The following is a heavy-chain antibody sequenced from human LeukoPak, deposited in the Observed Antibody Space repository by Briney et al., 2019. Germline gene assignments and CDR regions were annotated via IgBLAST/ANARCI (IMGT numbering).Heavy chain of an antibody. D-gene: IGHD3-10*01. J-gene: IGHJ3*02. V-gene: IGHV3-74*01. Sequence: PGGSLRLSCAASGFTFSSYWMHWVRQAPGKGLVWVSRINSDGSSTSYADSVKGRFTISRDNSKNTLYLQMNSLRAEDTAVYYCAKSFWWFGEFSPFDIWGQGTMVTVSS. CDR2: INSDGSST. CDR3: AKSFWWFGEFSPFDI. CDR1: GFTFSSYW.